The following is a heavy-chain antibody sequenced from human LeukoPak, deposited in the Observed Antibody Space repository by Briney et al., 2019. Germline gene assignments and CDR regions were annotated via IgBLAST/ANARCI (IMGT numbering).Heavy chain of an antibody. CDR2: IYYSGNT. CDR3: ARGLTIYEWIQSMYYFDY. CDR1: GGSISSGDYY. Sequence: SETLSLTCTVSGGSISSGDYYWSWLRQPPGKGLEWIGYIYYSGNTYYNPSLKSRVTISVDTSKNQFSLKLSSVTAADTAVYYCARGLTIYEWIQSMYYFDYWGQGTLVTVSS. D-gene: IGHD5-18*01. J-gene: IGHJ4*02. V-gene: IGHV4-30-4*01.